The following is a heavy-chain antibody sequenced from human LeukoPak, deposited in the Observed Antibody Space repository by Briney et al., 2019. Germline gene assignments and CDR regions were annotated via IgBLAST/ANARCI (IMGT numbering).Heavy chain of an antibody. V-gene: IGHV4-34*01. CDR1: GGSFSGYY. CDR3: ARRRGTYYYGSGSYGY. Sequence: SETLSLTCAVYGGSFSGYYWSWIRQPPGKGLEWIGEINHSGSTNYNPSLKSRVTISVDTSKNQFSLKLSSVTAADTAVYYCARRRGTYYYGSGSYGYWGQGTLVTVSS. CDR2: INHSGST. J-gene: IGHJ4*02. D-gene: IGHD3-10*01.